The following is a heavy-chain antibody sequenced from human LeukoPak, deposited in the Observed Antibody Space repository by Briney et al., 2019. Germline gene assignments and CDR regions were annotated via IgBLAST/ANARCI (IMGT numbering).Heavy chain of an antibody. Sequence: SETLSLTCTVSGGSISSYYWSWIRQPPGKGLEWIGYIYYSGSTNYNPSLKSRVTISVDTSKNQFSLKLSSVTAADTAVYYCARYYYGSGSYENWFDPWGQETLVTVSS. J-gene: IGHJ5*02. CDR2: IYYSGST. CDR1: GGSISSYY. D-gene: IGHD3-10*01. CDR3: ARYYYGSGSYENWFDP. V-gene: IGHV4-59*01.